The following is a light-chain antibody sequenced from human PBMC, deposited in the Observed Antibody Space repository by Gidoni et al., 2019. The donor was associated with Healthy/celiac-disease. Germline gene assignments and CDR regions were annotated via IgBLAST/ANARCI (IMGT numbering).Light chain of an antibody. CDR1: QSVSSN. CDR3: QQYNNWPPYT. V-gene: IGKV3-15*01. J-gene: IGKJ2*01. CDR2: GAS. Sequence: EIGMTQSPATLSVSPGERATLSCRASQSVSSNLAWYQQKPGQAPRLLIYGASTRATGIAARFSGSGSGTEFTLTISSLQSEDFAVYYCQQYNNWPPYTFGQGTKLEIK.